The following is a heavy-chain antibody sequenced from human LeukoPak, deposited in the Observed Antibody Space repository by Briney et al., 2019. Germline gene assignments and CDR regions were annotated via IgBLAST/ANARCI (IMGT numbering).Heavy chain of an antibody. D-gene: IGHD3-22*01. Sequence: GGSLRLSCAASGFTFSSYSMNWVRQAPGKGLEWVSSISSSSSYIYYADSVKGRFTISRDNAKNSLYLQMNSLRAEDTAVYYCAREPPLITMISGAFDIWGQGTMVTVSS. J-gene: IGHJ3*02. CDR1: GFTFSSYS. CDR3: AREPPLITMISGAFDI. CDR2: ISSSSSYI. V-gene: IGHV3-21*01.